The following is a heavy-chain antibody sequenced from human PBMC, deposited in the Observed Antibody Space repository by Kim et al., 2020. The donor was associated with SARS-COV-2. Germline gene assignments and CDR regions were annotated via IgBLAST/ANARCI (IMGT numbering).Heavy chain of an antibody. D-gene: IGHD1-26*01. CDR3: AREALEYSGSYNPIFDY. J-gene: IGHJ4*02. CDR1: GGSISSSNW. V-gene: IGHV4-4*02. CDR2: IYHSGST. Sequence: SETLSLTCAVSGGSISSSNWWSWVRQPPGKGLEWIGEIYHSGSTNYNPSLKSRVTISVDKSKNQFSLKLSSVTAADTAVYYCAREALEYSGSYNPIFDYWGQGTLVTVSS.